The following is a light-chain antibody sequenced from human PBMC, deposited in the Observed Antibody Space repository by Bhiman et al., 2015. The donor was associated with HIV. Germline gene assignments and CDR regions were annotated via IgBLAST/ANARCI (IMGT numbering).Light chain of an antibody. J-gene: IGLJ3*02. CDR3: QAWDDSNVV. CDR2: QDT. V-gene: IGLV3-1*01. CDR1: NLGNKY. Sequence: SYELTQPPSVSVSPGQTASVTCSGDNLGNKYTSWYQQKPGQSPVLVIYQDTKRPSGIPERFSGSNSGDTATLTISGAQPMDEAAYYCQAWDDSNVVFGGGTKLTVL.